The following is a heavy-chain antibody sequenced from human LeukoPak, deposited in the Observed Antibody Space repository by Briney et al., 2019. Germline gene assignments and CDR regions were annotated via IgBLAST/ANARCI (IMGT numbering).Heavy chain of an antibody. CDR1: GFTFSSYE. V-gene: IGHV3-48*03. CDR2: ISSGGSTI. CDR3: ARDYYLDY. J-gene: IGHJ4*02. Sequence: PGGSLRLSCAASGFTFSSYEMNWVRQAPGKGLEWLSYISSGGSTIYYADSVKGRFTISRDNAKNSLFLQMNSLRAEDTAVYYCARDYYLDYWGQGTLVTVSP.